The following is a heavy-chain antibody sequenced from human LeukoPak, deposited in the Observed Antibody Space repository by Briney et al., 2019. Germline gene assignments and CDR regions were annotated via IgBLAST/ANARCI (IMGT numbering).Heavy chain of an antibody. V-gene: IGHV1-2*02. Sequence: ASVKVSCKASGYTFNVYYMHWVRQVPGQGLEWMGWINPNNGGTKFAQKFQGRVTMTRDTSITTTYMELSRLGSDDSAVYYCARDAGYYNYYMDVWGTGTPVTISS. CDR2: INPNNGGT. CDR3: ARDAGYYNYYMDV. J-gene: IGHJ6*03. CDR1: GYTFNVYY.